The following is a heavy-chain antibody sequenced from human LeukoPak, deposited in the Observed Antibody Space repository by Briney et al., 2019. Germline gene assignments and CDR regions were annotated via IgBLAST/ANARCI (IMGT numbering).Heavy chain of an antibody. CDR3: TRRSVLAFITYGDAFDI. D-gene: IGHD3-22*01. CDR1: GFTFSNYW. V-gene: IGHV3-74*01. Sequence: GGSLRLSCAASGFTFSNYWMHWVRQAPGKGLVWVSRINSDGSSTTYADSVKGRFIVSRDNSKNTLYLQMNSLRAEDTAVYYCTRRSVLAFITYGDAFDIWGQETMVTVSS. CDR2: INSDGSST. J-gene: IGHJ3*02.